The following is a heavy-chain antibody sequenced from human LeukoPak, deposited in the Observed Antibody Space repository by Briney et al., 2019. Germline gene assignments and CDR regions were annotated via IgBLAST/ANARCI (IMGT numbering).Heavy chain of an antibody. CDR1: DGSISSYY. D-gene: IGHD6-6*01. J-gene: IGHJ4*02. Sequence: SETLSLTCTVSDGSISSYYWSWIRQPPGKGLKWIGYIQYSGSTNYNPSLKSRVTISVDTSKNQFSLKLTSVTAADTAVYYCARSIYTTSSHPYFFDYWGQGTLVTVSS. CDR2: IQYSGST. V-gene: IGHV4-59*01. CDR3: ARSIYTTSSHPYFFDY.